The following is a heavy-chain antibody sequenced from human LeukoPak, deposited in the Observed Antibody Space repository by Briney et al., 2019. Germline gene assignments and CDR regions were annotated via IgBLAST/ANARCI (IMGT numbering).Heavy chain of an antibody. V-gene: IGHV3-11*06. Sequence: GGSLRLSCATSGFTFSYYYMSWIRQAPGKGLEWVSYISNSNSYTNYADSVKGRFTISRDNAKNSLYLQMNSLRAEDTAVYYCARDLELLAFYYYYYGMDVWGQGTTVTVSS. D-gene: IGHD3-10*01. CDR3: ARDLELLAFYYYYYGMDV. CDR1: GFTFSYYY. CDR2: ISNSNSYT. J-gene: IGHJ6*02.